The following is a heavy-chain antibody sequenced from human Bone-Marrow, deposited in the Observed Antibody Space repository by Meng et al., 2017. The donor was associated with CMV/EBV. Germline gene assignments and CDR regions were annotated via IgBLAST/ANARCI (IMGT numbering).Heavy chain of an antibody. CDR3: ARVCSSTSCYSVYYYGMDV. J-gene: IGHJ6*02. Sequence: ASVKVSCKASGYTFTSYGISWVRQAPGQGLEWMGWISAYNGNTNYAQKLQGRVTMTTDTSTSTAYMELRSLRSDDTAVYYCARVCSSTSCYSVYYYGMDVWGQGTTVTVSS. CDR2: ISAYNGNT. D-gene: IGHD2-2*01. V-gene: IGHV1-18*01. CDR1: GYTFTSYG.